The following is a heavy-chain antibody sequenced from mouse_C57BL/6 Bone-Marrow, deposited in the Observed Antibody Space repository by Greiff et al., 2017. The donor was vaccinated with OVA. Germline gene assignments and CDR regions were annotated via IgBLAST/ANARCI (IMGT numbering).Heavy chain of an antibody. D-gene: IGHD1-1*01. J-gene: IGHJ1*03. V-gene: IGHV5-2*01. CDR1: EYEFPSHD. Sequence: DVMLVGSGGGLVQPGESLKLSCESNEYEFPSHDMSWVRKTPEKRLELVAAINSDGGSTYYPDTMERRFIISRDNTKKTLYLQMSSLRSEDTALYYCARHYYGSYWYFDVWGTGTTVTVSS. CDR3: ARHYYGSYWYFDV. CDR2: INSDGGST.